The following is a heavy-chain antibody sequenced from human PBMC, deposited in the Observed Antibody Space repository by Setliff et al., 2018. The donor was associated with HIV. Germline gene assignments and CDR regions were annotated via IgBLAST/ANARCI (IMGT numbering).Heavy chain of an antibody. CDR3: ATALLRRYNWFDS. J-gene: IGHJ5*01. CDR2: IIPILGIA. D-gene: IGHD4-17*01. V-gene: IGHV1-69*10. CDR1: GGTFSSYA. Sequence: SVKVSCKASGGTFSSYAISWVRQAPGQGLEWMGGIIPILGIANYAEKFQGRVTITADTSTETVHMELRSLTSEDTAVYYCATALLRRYNWFDSWGQGTLVTVSS.